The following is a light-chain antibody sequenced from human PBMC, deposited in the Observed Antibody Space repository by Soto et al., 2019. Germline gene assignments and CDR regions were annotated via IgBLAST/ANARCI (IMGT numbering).Light chain of an antibody. J-gene: IGKJ3*01. Sequence: DIQMTQSPSALSASVGDIVNITCRASQSISTWLAWYXQXXXEAXKXXXYXXXXLEXGVRSRFSGSGSGTEFTLTISGLQPEDFATDYCQQYNSYSFIFVPGNKVDIK. CDR3: QQYNSYSFI. V-gene: IGKV1-5*03. CDR1: QSISTW. CDR2: XXX.